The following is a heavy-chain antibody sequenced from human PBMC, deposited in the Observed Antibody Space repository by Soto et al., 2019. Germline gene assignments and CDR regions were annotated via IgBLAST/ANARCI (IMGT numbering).Heavy chain of an antibody. CDR2: IKSKTDGGTT. V-gene: IGHV3-15*01. D-gene: IGHD2-15*01. Sequence: EVQLVESGGGLVKPGGSLRLSCAASGFTFSNAWMSWVRQAPGKGLEWVGRIKSKTDGGTTDYAAPVKGRFTISRDDSKNTLYLQMNSLKTEDTAVYYCARGPVVMYFDYWGQGTLVTVSS. CDR1: GFTFSNAW. CDR3: ARGPVVMYFDY. J-gene: IGHJ4*02.